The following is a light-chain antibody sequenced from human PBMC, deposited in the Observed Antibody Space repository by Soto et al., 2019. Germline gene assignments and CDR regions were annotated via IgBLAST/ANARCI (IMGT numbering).Light chain of an antibody. CDR2: LSSGGSH. V-gene: IGLV4-69*01. CDR3: QIWGTGIVI. CDR1: SGHSSYD. Sequence: QPVLTQSPSASASLGDSVKLTCTLSSGHSSYDIAWPQQQQEKGPRYLMKLSSGGSHTKGDGIPDRFSGSSSGAERFLTIASLQSEDEADYYCQIWGTGIVIFGGGTKLTVL. J-gene: IGLJ2*01.